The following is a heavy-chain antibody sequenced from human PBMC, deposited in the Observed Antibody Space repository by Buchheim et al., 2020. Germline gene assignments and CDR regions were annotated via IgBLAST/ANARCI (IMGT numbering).Heavy chain of an antibody. CDR3: ARAYYYIDV. J-gene: IGHJ6*03. V-gene: IGHV3-11*01. CDR1: GFTFSDYY. CDR2: IFNSGSTI. Sequence: QVQLVESGGGLVKPGGSLRLSRAASGFTFSDYYMSWIRQAPGTGLEWISYIFNSGSTIYYAHSVKGRFTIFRDHAKNSLFLQRNNLRAEDTAVYYCARAYYYIDVWGRGTT.